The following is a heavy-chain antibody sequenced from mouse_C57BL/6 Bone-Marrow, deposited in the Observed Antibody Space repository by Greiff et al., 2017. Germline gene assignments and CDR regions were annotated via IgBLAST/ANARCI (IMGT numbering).Heavy chain of an antibody. Sequence: QVQLKESGAELVRPGASVTLSCKASGYTFTDYEMHWVKQTPVHGLEWIGAIDPETGGTAYNQKFKGKAILTADKSSSTAYMELRSLTSEDSAVYYCTSPDYGGQGTTLTVSS. V-gene: IGHV1-15*01. J-gene: IGHJ2*01. CDR3: TSPDY. CDR1: GYTFTDYE. CDR2: IDPETGGT.